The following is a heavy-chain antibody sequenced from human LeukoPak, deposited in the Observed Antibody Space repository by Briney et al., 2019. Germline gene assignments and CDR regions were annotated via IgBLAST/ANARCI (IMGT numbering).Heavy chain of an antibody. J-gene: IGHJ4*02. CDR3: ARTDFWSGSALDY. D-gene: IGHD3-3*01. V-gene: IGHV3-11*01. Sequence: GGSPRLSCAASGFTFSDYYMSWIRQAPGKGLEWVSYISSSGSTIYYADSVKGRFTISRDNAKNSLYLQMNSLRAEDTAVYYCARTDFWSGSALDYWGQGTLVTVSS. CDR2: ISSSGSTI. CDR1: GFTFSDYY.